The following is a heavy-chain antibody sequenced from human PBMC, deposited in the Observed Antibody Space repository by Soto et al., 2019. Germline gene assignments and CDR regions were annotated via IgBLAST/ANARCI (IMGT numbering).Heavy chain of an antibody. D-gene: IGHD6-19*01. Sequence: SQTLSLTCAISGDSVSSNSAAWNWIRQSPSRGLEWLGRTYYRSKWYDDYAVSVKSRITINPDTSKNQFYLQLNSVSHEDPAVYYCARVIMGSSGWSYDYWGQGTLVTSPQ. CDR1: GDSVSSNSAA. J-gene: IGHJ4*02. V-gene: IGHV6-1*01. CDR3: ARVIMGSSGWSYDY. CDR2: TYYRSKWYD.